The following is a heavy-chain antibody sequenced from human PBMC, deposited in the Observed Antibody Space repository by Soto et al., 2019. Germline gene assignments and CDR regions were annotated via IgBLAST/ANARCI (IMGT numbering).Heavy chain of an antibody. Sequence: GASLKISCKASGYDFARTWIGWVRQLPGKGLDWLGIIYPGDSETRYSPSFRGQVTFSVDMSISTAYLQWSSLKTSDIAIYYCARLVGAYDSYFDHWGQGTRVTVS. V-gene: IGHV5-51*01. J-gene: IGHJ4*02. CDR1: GYDFARTW. CDR3: ARLVGAYDSYFDH. D-gene: IGHD5-12*01. CDR2: IYPGDSET.